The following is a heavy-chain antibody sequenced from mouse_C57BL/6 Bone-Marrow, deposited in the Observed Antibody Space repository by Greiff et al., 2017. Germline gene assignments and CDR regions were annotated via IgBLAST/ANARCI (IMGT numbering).Heavy chain of an antibody. CDR3: ARRASDDYPFAY. CDR1: GFTFSDYY. D-gene: IGHD2-4*01. J-gene: IGHJ3*01. V-gene: IGHV5-12*01. Sequence: EVQLVESGGGLVQPGGSLKLSCAASGFTFSDYYMYWVRQTPEKRLEWVAYISNGGGSTYYQDTVKGRFTISRDNAKTTLYLQMSRLKSEDTAMYYCARRASDDYPFAYWGQGTLVTVSA. CDR2: ISNGGGST.